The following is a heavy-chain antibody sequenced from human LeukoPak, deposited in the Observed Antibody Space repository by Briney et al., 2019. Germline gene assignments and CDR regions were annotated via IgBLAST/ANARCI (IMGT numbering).Heavy chain of an antibody. V-gene: IGHV3-48*01. D-gene: IGHD3-10*01. Sequence: PGGSLRLSCAASGFTFSSYSMNWVRQAPGKGLEWVSYISSSSSTIYYADSVKGRFTISRDNAKNSLYLQMNSLRAEDTAVYYCARDGRDASWLGELLPTSALFDYWGQGTLVTVSS. CDR3: ARDGRDASWLGELLPTSALFDY. CDR1: GFTFSSYS. J-gene: IGHJ4*02. CDR2: ISSSSSTI.